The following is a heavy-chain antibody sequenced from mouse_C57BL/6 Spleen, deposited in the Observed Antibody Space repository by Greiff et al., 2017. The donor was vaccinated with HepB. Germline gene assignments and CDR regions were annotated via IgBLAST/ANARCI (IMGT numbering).Heavy chain of an antibody. J-gene: IGHJ3*01. CDR3: ARNGYSWFAY. D-gene: IGHD2-3*01. V-gene: IGHV1-53*01. Sequence: VKLVESGTELVKPGASVKLSCKASGYTFTSYWMHWVKQRPGQGLEWIGNINPSNGGTNYNEKFKSKATLTVDKSSSTAYMQLSSLTSEDSAVYYCARNGYSWFAYWGQGTLVTVSA. CDR1: GYTFTSYW. CDR2: INPSNGGT.